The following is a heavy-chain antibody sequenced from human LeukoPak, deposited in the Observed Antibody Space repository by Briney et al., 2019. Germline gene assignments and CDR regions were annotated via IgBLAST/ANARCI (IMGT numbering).Heavy chain of an antibody. CDR3: AKDHGDLYYFDY. J-gene: IGHJ4*02. CDR2: ISYDGSNK. V-gene: IGHV3-30*18. D-gene: IGHD4-17*01. Sequence: GGSLRLSCAASGFTFSSYGMHWVRQAPGKGLEWAAVISYDGSNKYYADSVKGRFTISRDNSKNTLYLQMNSLRAEDTAVYYCAKDHGDLYYFDYWGQGTLVTVSS. CDR1: GFTFSSYG.